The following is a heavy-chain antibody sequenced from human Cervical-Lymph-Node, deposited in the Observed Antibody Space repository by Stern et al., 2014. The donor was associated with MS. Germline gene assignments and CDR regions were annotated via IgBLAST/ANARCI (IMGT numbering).Heavy chain of an antibody. Sequence: EVQLVESGGSLVQPGGSLRLSCAASGFTFSSYAMRWVRQAPGKGLEWVSAISGSGDSTYYADSVKGRFNMSRDNSKNTLYMQLNSLKADDPAVYYCAKEGILVASFDYWGQGTLVTVSS. CDR1: GFTFSSYA. V-gene: IGHV3-23*04. CDR3: AKEGILVASFDY. CDR2: ISGSGDST. J-gene: IGHJ4*02. D-gene: IGHD6-19*01.